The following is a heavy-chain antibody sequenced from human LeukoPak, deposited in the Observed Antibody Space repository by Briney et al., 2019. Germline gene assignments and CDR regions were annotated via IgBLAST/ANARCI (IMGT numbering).Heavy chain of an antibody. CDR3: AKGGRGMNWFDP. D-gene: IGHD3-16*01. J-gene: IGHJ5*02. Sequence: GGSLRLSCTASGITFYGYAMSWVREAPGKGLEWVSSITGYGDSTYNADSVKGRFTISRDNSKNTLSLQMNSLRVDDTAVYYCAKGGRGMNWFDPWGQGTLVTLSS. V-gene: IGHV3-23*01. CDR2: ITGYGDST. CDR1: GITFYGYA.